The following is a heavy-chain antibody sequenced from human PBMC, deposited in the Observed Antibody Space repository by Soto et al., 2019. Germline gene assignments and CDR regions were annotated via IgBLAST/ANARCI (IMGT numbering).Heavy chain of an antibody. Sequence: QVQLVQSGAEVKKPGASVKVSCKASGYTFTSYGISWVRQAPGQGLEWMGWISAYNGNTNYAQKLQGRVTMTTDTSTNTAYMELRSLRSDDTAVYYCARLDYDILTGYYNTHYGAFDIWGQGTMVTVSS. V-gene: IGHV1-18*01. J-gene: IGHJ3*02. CDR1: GYTFTSYG. CDR2: ISAYNGNT. D-gene: IGHD3-9*01. CDR3: ARLDYDILTGYYNTHYGAFDI.